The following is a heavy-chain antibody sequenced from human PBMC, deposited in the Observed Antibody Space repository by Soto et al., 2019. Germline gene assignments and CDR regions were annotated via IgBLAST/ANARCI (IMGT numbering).Heavy chain of an antibody. D-gene: IGHD3-3*01. CDR3: ITVTDGTTYDDFWSGYYSDYYYGMDV. Sequence: EVQLVESGGGLVKPGGSLRLSCAASGFTFSNAWMNWVCQAPGKGLEWVGRIKSKTDGGTTDYAAPVKGRIAISRDDSNNTMYLQMNSLKTEVSAVDYCITVTDGTTYDDFWSGYYSDYYYGMDVWGQGTTVTGSS. CDR1: GFTFSNAW. CDR2: IKSKTDGGTT. V-gene: IGHV3-15*07. J-gene: IGHJ6*02.